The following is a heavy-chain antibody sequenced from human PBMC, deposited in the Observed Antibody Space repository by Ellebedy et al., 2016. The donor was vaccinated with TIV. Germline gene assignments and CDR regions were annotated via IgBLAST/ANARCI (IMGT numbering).Heavy chain of an antibody. CDR1: GGSISSSSYY. CDR3: ARHARGDSSGYYGLD. D-gene: IGHD3-22*01. V-gene: IGHV4-61*05. Sequence: SETLSLTCTVSGGSISSSSYYWSWIRQPPGKGLEWIGYIYYSGSTNYNPSLKSRVTISVDTSKNQFSLKLSSVTAADTAVYYCARHARGDSSGYYGLDWGQGTLVTVSS. CDR2: IYYSGST. J-gene: IGHJ4*02.